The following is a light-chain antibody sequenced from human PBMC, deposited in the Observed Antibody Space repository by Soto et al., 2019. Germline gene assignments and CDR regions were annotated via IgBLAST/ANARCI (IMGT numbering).Light chain of an antibody. Sequence: EIVMAQSPATLSVSPGERATLSCRASQSIGTNLAWYQQKPGQAPRLLIYGASTRVSGVPARFSGSGSGTDFTLTISSLQSEDFAVYYCQQDNNWITFGQGTRLEI. V-gene: IGKV3-15*01. CDR1: QSIGTN. J-gene: IGKJ5*01. CDR2: GAS. CDR3: QQDNNWIT.